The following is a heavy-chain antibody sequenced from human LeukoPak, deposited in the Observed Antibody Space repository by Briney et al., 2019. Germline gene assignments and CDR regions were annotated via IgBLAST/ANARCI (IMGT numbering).Heavy chain of an antibody. CDR2: ISYDGSNK. Sequence: GGSLRLSCAASGFTFSIYGMHWVRQAPGKGLEWVAVISYDGSNKYYADSVKGRFTISRDDSKKTVYLQMNSLRAEDTAVYYCAKDLISMVRGSAMDVWGQGTTVTVSS. J-gene: IGHJ6*02. V-gene: IGHV3-30*18. CDR1: GFTFSIYG. D-gene: IGHD3-10*01. CDR3: AKDLISMVRGSAMDV.